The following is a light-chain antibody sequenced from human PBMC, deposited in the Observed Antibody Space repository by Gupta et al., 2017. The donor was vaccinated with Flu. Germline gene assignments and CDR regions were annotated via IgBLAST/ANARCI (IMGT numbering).Light chain of an antibody. CDR1: QSVSSSY. V-gene: IGKV3-20*01. CDR2: GAS. J-gene: IGKJ4*01. Sequence: EIVLTQSPGTLSSSPGERATLSCRASQSVSSSYLAWYQQKPGQAPRLLIYGASSRATGIPDRFSGSGSGTEFTLTISRREPEDFAVYYCQQEGSSPLTFGGGTKVEIK. CDR3: QQEGSSPLT.